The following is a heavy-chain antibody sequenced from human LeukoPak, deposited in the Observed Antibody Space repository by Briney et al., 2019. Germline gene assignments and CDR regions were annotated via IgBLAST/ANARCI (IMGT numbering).Heavy chain of an antibody. CDR3: ARGVYIAAAQYGY. Sequence: SETLSLTCTVSGGSISNYYWSWLRQPPGQGLAWIGYIYYSGTTNYNPSLKSRVTISVDTSKNQFSLKLNSVTAADTAVYYCARGVYIAAAQYGYWGQGTLVTVSS. J-gene: IGHJ4*02. CDR2: IYYSGTT. V-gene: IGHV4-59*01. CDR1: GGSISNYY. D-gene: IGHD6-13*01.